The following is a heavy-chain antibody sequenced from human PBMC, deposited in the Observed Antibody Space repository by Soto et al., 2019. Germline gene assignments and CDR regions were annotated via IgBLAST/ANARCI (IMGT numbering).Heavy chain of an antibody. CDR1: GYSISSGYY. CDR3: ATSQKGYNWNYFDH. Sequence: PSETLSLTCAVSGYSISSGYYWGWLRQSPGKGPEWIGSVFYTGFTSHNPSLESRVSVSVDTSKNQFSLKVSGVSAADTAVYYCATSQKGYNWNYFDHWGQGALVTVSS. J-gene: IGHJ4*02. V-gene: IGHV4-38-2*01. CDR2: VFYTGFT. D-gene: IGHD1-20*01.